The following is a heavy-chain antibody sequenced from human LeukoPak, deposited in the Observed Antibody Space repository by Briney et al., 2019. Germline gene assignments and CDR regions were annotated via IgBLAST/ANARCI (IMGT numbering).Heavy chain of an antibody. CDR2: ISYGGSNK. CDR1: GFTFSSYA. Sequence: PGRSLRLSCAASGFTFSSYAMHWVRQAPGKGLEWVAVISYGGSNKYYADSVKGRFTISRDNSKNTLYLQMNSLRAEDTAVYYCARGAPLQVAGNFDYWGQGTLVTVSS. CDR3: ARGAPLQVAGNFDY. D-gene: IGHD6-19*01. V-gene: IGHV3-30*04. J-gene: IGHJ4*02.